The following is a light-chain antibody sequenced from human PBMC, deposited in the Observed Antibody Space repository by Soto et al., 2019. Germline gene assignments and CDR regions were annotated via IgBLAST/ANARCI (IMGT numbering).Light chain of an antibody. V-gene: IGKV1-39*01. CDR2: AAS. Sequence: DIQMTQSPSALSASVGDRVTITCRASQTISTYLNWYQQKPGKAPKLLLYAASTLQSGGPSRFSGSGSGTDFTLTISSLQPEDFATYYCQQSLGIPYTFGQGTRLEIK. J-gene: IGKJ2*01. CDR1: QTISTY. CDR3: QQSLGIPYT.